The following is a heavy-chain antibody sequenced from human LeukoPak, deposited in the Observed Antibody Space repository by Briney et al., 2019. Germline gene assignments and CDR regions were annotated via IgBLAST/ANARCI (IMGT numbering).Heavy chain of an antibody. V-gene: IGHV4-59*01. CDR2: IYYSGST. Sequence: PSETLSLTCTVSGGSISSYYWSWIRQPPGKGLEWIGYIYYSGSTHYNPSLKSRVTISVDTSKNQFSLKLSSVTAADTAVYYCAREGYDILTGYSSRGNWFDPWGQGTLDTVSS. J-gene: IGHJ5*02. CDR3: AREGYDILTGYSSRGNWFDP. D-gene: IGHD3-9*01. CDR1: GGSISSYY.